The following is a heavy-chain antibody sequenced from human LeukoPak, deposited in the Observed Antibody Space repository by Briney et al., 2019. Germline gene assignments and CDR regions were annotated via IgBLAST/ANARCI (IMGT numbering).Heavy chain of an antibody. D-gene: IGHD3-22*01. CDR2: IYYSGST. V-gene: IGHV4-39*07. CDR3: ARDVGLAYYYDSSGYPGAFDI. Sequence: SETLSLTCTVSGGSISSSSYYWGWIRQPPGKGLVWIGSIYYSGSTYYNPSLKSRVTISVDTSKNQFSLKLSSVTAADTAVYYCARDVGLAYYYDSSGYPGAFDIWGQGTMVTVSS. CDR1: GGSISSSSYY. J-gene: IGHJ3*02.